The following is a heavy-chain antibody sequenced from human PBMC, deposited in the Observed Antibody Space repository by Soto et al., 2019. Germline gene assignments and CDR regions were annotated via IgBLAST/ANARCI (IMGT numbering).Heavy chain of an antibody. Sequence: ASVKVSCKASGYTFIGYYMHWVRQAPGQGLEWMGWINPNSGGTNYAQKFQGRVAMTRDTSISTAYMELSSLISDDTAVYYCARDSPGLGPHCSSTSCYSLAFDIWGQGTMVTVSS. D-gene: IGHD2-2*01. CDR3: ARDSPGLGPHCSSTSCYSLAFDI. V-gene: IGHV1-2*02. CDR1: GYTFIGYY. CDR2: INPNSGGT. J-gene: IGHJ3*02.